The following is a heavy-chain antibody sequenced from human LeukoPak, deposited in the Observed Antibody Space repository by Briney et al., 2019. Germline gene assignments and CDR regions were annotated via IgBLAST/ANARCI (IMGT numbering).Heavy chain of an antibody. CDR3: AEGYYDSSGYFSYYYYYMDV. D-gene: IGHD3-22*01. J-gene: IGHJ6*03. Sequence: PVKVSCKASGGTFSSYAISWVRQAPGQGLEWMGGIIPIFGTANYAQKFQGRVTITADKSTSTAYMELSSLRSEDTAVYYCAEGYYDSSGYFSYYYYYMDVWGKGTTVTVSS. V-gene: IGHV1-69*06. CDR1: GGTFSSYA. CDR2: IIPIFGTA.